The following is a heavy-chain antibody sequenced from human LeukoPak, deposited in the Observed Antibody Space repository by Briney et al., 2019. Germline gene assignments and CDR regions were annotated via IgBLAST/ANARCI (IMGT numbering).Heavy chain of an antibody. J-gene: IGHJ3*02. V-gene: IGHV1-69*01. CDR3: ARKKYSTGAFDI. CDR2: IIPIFGTA. D-gene: IGHD1-26*01. CDR1: GGTFSSYA. Sequence: SVKVSCKASGGTFSSYAISWVRQAPGQGLEWMGGIIPIFGTANYAQKFQGRVTITADESTSTAYMELSSLRSEDTAVYYCARKKYSTGAFDIWGQGTMVTVSS.